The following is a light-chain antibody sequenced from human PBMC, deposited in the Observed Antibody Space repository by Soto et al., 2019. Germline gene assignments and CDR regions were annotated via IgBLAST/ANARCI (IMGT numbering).Light chain of an antibody. CDR1: SSDVGGYNY. V-gene: IGLV2-14*01. CDR3: SSYTSSSTLGGV. CDR2: DVS. J-gene: IGLJ2*01. Sequence: QSALTQPASVSRSPRQSITISCTGTSSDVGGYNYVSWYQQHPGKAPKLMIYDVSNRPSGVSNRFSGSKSGNTASLTISGLQAEDEADYYCSSYTSSSTLGGVFGGGTKVTVL.